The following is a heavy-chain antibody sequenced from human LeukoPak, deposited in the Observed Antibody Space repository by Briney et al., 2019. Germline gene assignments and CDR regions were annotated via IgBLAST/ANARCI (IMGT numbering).Heavy chain of an antibody. CDR1: GYTFSDCY. CDR3: ARDNYGSGSYYKY. D-gene: IGHD3-10*01. Sequence: GASVKVSCKASGYTFSDCYMHWVRQAPGQGLEWMGWINPNNGGTNYAQKFQGRVSMTRDTSISTVYMEVRRLRSDDTAVYYCARDNYGSGSYYKYWGQGTLVTVSS. J-gene: IGHJ4*02. CDR2: INPNNGGT. V-gene: IGHV1-2*02.